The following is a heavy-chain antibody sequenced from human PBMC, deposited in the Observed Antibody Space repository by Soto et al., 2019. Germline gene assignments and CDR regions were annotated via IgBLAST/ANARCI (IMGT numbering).Heavy chain of an antibody. D-gene: IGHD2-2*02. CDR1: GYTFTGYY. CDR3: ARDREDCSSTSCYTGYYYGMDA. Sequence: GASVKVSCKASGYTFTGYYMHWVRQAPGQGLEWMGWINPNSGGTNYAQKFQGWVTMTRDTSISTAYMELSRLRSDDTAVYYCARDREDCSSTSCYTGYYYGMDAWGQGTTVTVSS. J-gene: IGHJ6*02. V-gene: IGHV1-2*04. CDR2: INPNSGGT.